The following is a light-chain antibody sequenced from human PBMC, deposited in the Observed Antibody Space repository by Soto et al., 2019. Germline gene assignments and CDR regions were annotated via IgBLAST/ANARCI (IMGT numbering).Light chain of an antibody. CDR3: QQRSNWPIT. Sequence: EIVLTQSPGTLSFSPGERATLTCRASQSVSSSYLAWFQQKPGQAPRLLISGASNRATGIPARFSGSGSGTDFTLTISSLEPEDFAVYYCQQRSNWPITFGQGTRLEIK. CDR2: GAS. V-gene: IGKV3D-20*02. J-gene: IGKJ5*01. CDR1: QSVSSSY.